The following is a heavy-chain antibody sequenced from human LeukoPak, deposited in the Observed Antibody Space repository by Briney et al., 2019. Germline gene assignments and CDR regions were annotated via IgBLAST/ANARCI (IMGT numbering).Heavy chain of an antibody. CDR3: ARDSGNWAPDAFDI. D-gene: IGHD7-27*01. J-gene: IGHJ3*02. Sequence: PSETLSLTCTVSGASISTNSYYWSWIRQPPGKGLEWIGYIYYSGSTNYNPSLKSRVTISVDTSKNQFSLKLSSVTAADTAVYYCARDSGNWAPDAFDIWGQGTMVTVSS. CDR2: IYYSGST. CDR1: GASISTNSYY. V-gene: IGHV4-61*01.